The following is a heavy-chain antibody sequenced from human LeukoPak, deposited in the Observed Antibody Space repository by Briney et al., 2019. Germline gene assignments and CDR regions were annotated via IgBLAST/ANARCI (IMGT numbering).Heavy chain of an antibody. J-gene: IGHJ3*02. CDR3: ANYCSSSSCHIRRAFDI. Sequence: KPSETLSLTCTVSGGSISSGGYYWSWIRQHPGKGLEWIGYIYYSGSTYYNPSLKSRVTISVDTSKNQFSLKLSSVTAADTAVYYCANYCSSSSCHIRRAFDIWGQGTMVTVSS. CDR2: IYYSGST. V-gene: IGHV4-31*03. D-gene: IGHD2-2*02. CDR1: GGSISSGGYY.